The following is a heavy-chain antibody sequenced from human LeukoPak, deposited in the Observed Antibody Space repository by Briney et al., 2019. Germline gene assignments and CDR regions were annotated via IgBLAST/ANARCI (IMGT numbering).Heavy chain of an antibody. CDR3: ARGEASNDFWSGPYNWFDP. CDR1: GYTFTSYY. V-gene: IGHV1-46*01. J-gene: IGHJ5*02. D-gene: IGHD3-3*01. CDR2: INTNGGST. Sequence: ASAKVACKAYGYTFTSYYMHWVRQASGQGLEWMGIINTNGGSTSYAQKFQGRVSMTSDTSTSTVYMELSSLRSEDTAVYYCARGEASNDFWSGPYNWFDPWGQGTRVTGSS.